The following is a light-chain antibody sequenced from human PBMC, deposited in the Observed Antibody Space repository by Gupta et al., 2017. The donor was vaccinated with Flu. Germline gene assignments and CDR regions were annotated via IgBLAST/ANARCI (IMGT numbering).Light chain of an antibody. CDR3: SSKRSSSALAI. J-gene: IGLJ2*01. V-gene: IGLV2-14*01. CDR2: EVS. CDR1: SNDVGGYNF. Sequence: QSALTQPASVSGSPGQSITISCTGTSNDVGGYNFVSWYQQHPGKAPKLMIYEVSDRPSGVSNRFPGSKSGNTASLTISGLQADDEADYYCSSKRSSSALAIFGGGTRLTVL.